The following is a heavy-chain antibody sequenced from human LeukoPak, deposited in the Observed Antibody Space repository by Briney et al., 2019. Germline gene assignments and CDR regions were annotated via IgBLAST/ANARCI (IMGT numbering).Heavy chain of an antibody. CDR3: ARSAGGYCSGGSCFGYYFDY. CDR1: GFTFSRYW. Sequence: PGGSLRLSCAASGFTFSRYWMSWVRQAPGKGLEWVANIKQGGSERYHADSVKGRFSISRDNAINSLYLQMNNLRVEDTAVYYCARSAGGYCSGGSCFGYYFDYWGQGTLVTVSS. D-gene: IGHD2-15*01. J-gene: IGHJ4*02. V-gene: IGHV3-7*01. CDR2: IKQGGSER.